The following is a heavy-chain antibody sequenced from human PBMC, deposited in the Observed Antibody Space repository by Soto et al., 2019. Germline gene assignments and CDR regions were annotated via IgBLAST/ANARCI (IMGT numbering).Heavy chain of an antibody. CDR2: IKSRTDSGTI. J-gene: IGHJ4*02. CDR1: GVTFLNAW. Sequence: EVQLVESGGDLVKPGASLRLSCAVSGVTFLNAWMSWVRQAPGKGLEWVGRIKSRTDSGTIEYAAPVKGRFTISRDDSTNTLYLQMSSLKTEDTAFYYCTRGAPSGTFYDYWGQGTLVTVSS. CDR3: TRGAPSGTFYDY. D-gene: IGHD6-13*01. V-gene: IGHV3-15*01.